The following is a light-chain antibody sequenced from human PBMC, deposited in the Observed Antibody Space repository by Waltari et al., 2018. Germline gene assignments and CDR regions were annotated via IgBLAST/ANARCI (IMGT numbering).Light chain of an antibody. CDR2: KAS. Sequence: DIQMTPSPSTLPESVGDRVTITCRASQCTPRWLAWYQQKPGKAPKLLIYKASILESGVPSRFSGGGSGTEFTLTISSLQPDDFATYYCQHYDSYSATFGRGTKREIK. CDR3: QHYDSYSAT. CDR1: QCTPRW. J-gene: IGKJ3*01. V-gene: IGKV1-5*03.